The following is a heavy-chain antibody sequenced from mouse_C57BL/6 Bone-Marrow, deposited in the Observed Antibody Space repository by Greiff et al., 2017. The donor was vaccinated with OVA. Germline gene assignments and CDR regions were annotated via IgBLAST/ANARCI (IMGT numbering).Heavy chain of an antibody. Sequence: EVKLQESGAELVRPGASVKLSCTASGFNIKDDYMHWVKQRPEQGLEWIGWIDPENGDTEYASKFQGKATITADTSSNTAYLQLSSLTSEDTAVYYCTTDYGSSPSYAMDYWGQGTSVTVSS. CDR3: TTDYGSSPSYAMDY. CDR1: GFNIKDDY. CDR2: IDPENGDT. V-gene: IGHV14-4*01. D-gene: IGHD1-1*01. J-gene: IGHJ4*01.